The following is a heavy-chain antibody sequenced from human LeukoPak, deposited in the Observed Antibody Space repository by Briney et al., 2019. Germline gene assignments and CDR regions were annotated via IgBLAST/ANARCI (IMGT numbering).Heavy chain of an antibody. Sequence: ASVKVSCKASGYTFTSYGISWVRQAPGQGLEWMGWISAYNGNTNYAQKLQGRVTMTTDTSTSTAYMELRSLRSDDTAVYYCARGGCSGGSCYSLDYWGQGTLVTVSS. J-gene: IGHJ4*02. D-gene: IGHD2-15*01. CDR1: GYTFTSYG. CDR3: ARGGCSGGSCYSLDY. V-gene: IGHV1-18*01. CDR2: ISAYNGNT.